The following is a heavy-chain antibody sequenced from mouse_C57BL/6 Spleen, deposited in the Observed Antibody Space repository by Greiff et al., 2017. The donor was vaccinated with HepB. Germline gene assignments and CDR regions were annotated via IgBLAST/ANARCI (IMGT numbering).Heavy chain of an antibody. CDR1: GYTFTGYW. D-gene: IGHD2-4*01. J-gene: IGHJ4*01. V-gene: IGHV1-9*01. CDR2: ILPGSGST. CDR3: ARSGLYDYSYYYAMDY. Sequence: QVQLQQSGAELMKPGASVKLSCKATGYTFTGYWIEWVKQRPGHGLEWIGEILPGSGSTNYNEKFKGKATFTADTSSNTAYMQLSSLTTEDSAIYYCARSGLYDYSYYYAMDYWGQGTSVTVSS.